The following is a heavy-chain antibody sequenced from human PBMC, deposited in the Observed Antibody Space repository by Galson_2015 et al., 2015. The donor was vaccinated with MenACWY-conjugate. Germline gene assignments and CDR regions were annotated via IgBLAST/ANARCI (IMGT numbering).Heavy chain of an antibody. Sequence: SLRLSCAASGFTFSSYAMSWVRQAPGKGLEWVSYIRSISSTTYYADSVKGRFTISRDNAKNPLYLQMNSLRAEDTAVYYCARDHYGDYALDSWGQGTLVTVSS. J-gene: IGHJ4*02. V-gene: IGHV3-48*04. D-gene: IGHD4-17*01. CDR1: GFTFSSYA. CDR2: IRSISSTT. CDR3: ARDHYGDYALDS.